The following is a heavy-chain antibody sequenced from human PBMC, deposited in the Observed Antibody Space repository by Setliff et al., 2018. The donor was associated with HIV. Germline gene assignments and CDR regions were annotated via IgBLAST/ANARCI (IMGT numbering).Heavy chain of an antibody. J-gene: IGHJ3*02. V-gene: IGHV4-4*07. D-gene: IGHD5-12*01. CDR3: ARDRIEFVAEDPHDVFDI. CDR2: IHTSGNT. Sequence: PETLSLTCSVSGHSISGYYWSWIRQPAGRGLEWIGRIHTSGNTNYNPSLRGRVTMSVDMSKNQFSLKLTSVSAADTAVYYCARDRIEFVAEDPHDVFDIWGRGTLVTVS. CDR1: GHSISGYY.